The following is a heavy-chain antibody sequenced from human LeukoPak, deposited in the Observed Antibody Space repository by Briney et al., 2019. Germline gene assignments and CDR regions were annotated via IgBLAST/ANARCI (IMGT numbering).Heavy chain of an antibody. V-gene: IGHV4-30-2*01. J-gene: IGHJ6*02. Sequence: SETLSLTCAVSGGSISSGGYSWSWIRQPSGKGLEWIGYIYHSGSTYYNPSLKSRVTISVDRSKNQFSLKLSSVTAADTAVYYCARSIPGYYYYGMDVWGQGTTVTVSS. CDR2: IYHSGST. D-gene: IGHD2-15*01. CDR1: GGSISSGGYS. CDR3: ARSIPGYYYYGMDV.